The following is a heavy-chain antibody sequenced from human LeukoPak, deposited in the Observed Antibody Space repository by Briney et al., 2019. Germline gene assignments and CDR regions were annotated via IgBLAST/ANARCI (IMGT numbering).Heavy chain of an antibody. CDR2: ISGSGGST. J-gene: IGHJ4*02. V-gene: IGHV3-23*01. CDR1: GFTFSSYA. CDR3: AKDLKLLLGPGLYDY. D-gene: IGHD2-15*01. Sequence: GGSLRLSCAASGFTFSSYAMSWVRQAPGKGLEWVSAISGSGGSTYYADSVKGRFTISRDNSKNTLYLQMNSLRAEDTAVYYCAKDLKLLLGPGLYDYWGQGTLVTVSS.